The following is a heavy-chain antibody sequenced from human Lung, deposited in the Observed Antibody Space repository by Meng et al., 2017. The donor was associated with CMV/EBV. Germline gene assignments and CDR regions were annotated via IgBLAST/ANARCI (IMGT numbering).Heavy chain of an antibody. D-gene: IGHD3-22*01. CDR3: ARGDYYDSNSSHGALDI. J-gene: IGHJ3*02. CDR2: IYYSGST. Sequence: SETLSLXCTISGGSISRYYWSWIRQPPGKGLEWIGYIYYSGSTNYNPSLKSRVTMSVDTSKNQFSLMLSSVIAADTAGDYCARGDYYDSNSSHGALDIWGQGXMVTVSS. V-gene: IGHV4-59*01. CDR1: GGSISRYY.